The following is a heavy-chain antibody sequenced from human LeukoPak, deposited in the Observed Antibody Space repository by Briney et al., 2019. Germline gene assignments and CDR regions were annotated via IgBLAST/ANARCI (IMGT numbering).Heavy chain of an antibody. V-gene: IGHV4-34*01. CDR1: GGSFSGYY. J-gene: IGHJ6*03. Sequence: RSSEALSPTCAVNGGSFSGYYWSWIRQHPGKGLEWVGEINHSRSTNYNPFLESRITISVDTSKNQFSLKLSSVTAADTAVYYCARGDIVIVPAARKGYYYMDGWGKGTTVSV. CDR2: INHSRST. D-gene: IGHD2-2*01. CDR3: ARGDIVIVPAARKGYYYMDG.